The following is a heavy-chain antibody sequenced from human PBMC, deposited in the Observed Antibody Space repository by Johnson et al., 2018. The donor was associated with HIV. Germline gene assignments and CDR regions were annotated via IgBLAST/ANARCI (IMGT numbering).Heavy chain of an antibody. CDR2: IYSGGST. CDR1: GFTVSSNY. V-gene: IGHV3-66*01. Sequence: EQLVESGGGLVQPGGSLRLSCAASGFTVSSNYMSWVRQAPGKGLEWVSVIYSGGSTYSAASVKGRFTISRDNSKNTLYLQMTSLRAEDTAVYYCARDEVAGAFDIWGQGTMVTVSS. J-gene: IGHJ3*02. CDR3: ARDEVAGAFDI.